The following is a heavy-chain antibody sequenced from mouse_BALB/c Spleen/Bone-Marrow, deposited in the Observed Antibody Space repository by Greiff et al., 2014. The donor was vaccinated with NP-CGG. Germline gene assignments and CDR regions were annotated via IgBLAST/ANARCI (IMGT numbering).Heavy chain of an antibody. J-gene: IGHJ4*01. CDR3: TRSELRRGGYALDY. CDR2: ISPSNGRS. V-gene: IGHV1S81*02. Sequence: QSCKASGYSFTSYWMHWVKQRPGQGLEWIGEISPSNGRSNYNEKFKSKATLTVDKSSSTAYMQLSGLTSEDSAVYYCTRSELRRGGYALDYWGLGTSVTVSS. D-gene: IGHD2-12*01. CDR1: GYSFTSYW.